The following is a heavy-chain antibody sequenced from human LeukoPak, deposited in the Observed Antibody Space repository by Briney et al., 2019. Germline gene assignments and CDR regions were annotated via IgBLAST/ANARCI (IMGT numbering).Heavy chain of an antibody. CDR1: GYPFTCYY. CDR3: AREFCSGASCHQAFDY. J-gene: IGHJ4*02. V-gene: IGHV1-2*02. D-gene: IGHD2-15*01. CDR2: INANSGGT. Sequence: GSSVTVSCQASGYPFTCYYMHWVRQANGQGLEWMAWINANSGGTDCAQNFQGRVTVTRDTSISTAYMELSSLRSDDTAVYYCAREFCSGASCHQAFDYWGPGTVVNVSS.